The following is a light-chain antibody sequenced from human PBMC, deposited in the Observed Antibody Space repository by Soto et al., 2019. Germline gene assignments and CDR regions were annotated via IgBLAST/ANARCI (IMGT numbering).Light chain of an antibody. V-gene: IGLV1-44*01. CDR3: AAWDDSLNGPL. Sequence: QSVLTQPPSASGTPGQRVTISCSGSNSNIGSNTVNWYQQLPGTAPTLLIYSNNQRPSGVPDRFSGSKSGASASLAVNGLQPEGEADYYCAAWDDSLNGPLFGGGTKLTVL. CDR1: NSNIGSNT. J-gene: IGLJ3*02. CDR2: SNN.